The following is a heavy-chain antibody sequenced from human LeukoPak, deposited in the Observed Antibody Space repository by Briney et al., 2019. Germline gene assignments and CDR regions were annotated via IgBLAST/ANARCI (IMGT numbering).Heavy chain of an antibody. J-gene: IGHJ4*02. V-gene: IGHV1-69*13. Sequence: ASVKVSCKASGGTFSSYTISWVRQAPGQGLEWMGGIIPIIGTPKYAQKFQDRVTITADDSTTTSYMELSRLISEDTAVYYCATDVAGAFGTKALDSWGQGTLVIVSS. CDR2: IIPIIGTP. D-gene: IGHD3-3*02. CDR1: GGTFSSYT. CDR3: ATDVAGAFGTKALDS.